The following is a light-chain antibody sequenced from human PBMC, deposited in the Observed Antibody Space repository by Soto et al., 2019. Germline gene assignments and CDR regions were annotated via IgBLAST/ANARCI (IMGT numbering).Light chain of an antibody. CDR2: DAS. CDR1: QSISSW. J-gene: IGKJ5*01. CDR3: QQRSNWPPGIT. V-gene: IGKV1-5*01. Sequence: DIQMTQSPSTLSASVEDRGTITCRAIQSISSWLAWYQQNPGKAPKLLISDASSFKTGVPSRFSGSGSGTEFTLTISSLQPDDSATYYCQQRSNWPPGITLGQGTRLEIK.